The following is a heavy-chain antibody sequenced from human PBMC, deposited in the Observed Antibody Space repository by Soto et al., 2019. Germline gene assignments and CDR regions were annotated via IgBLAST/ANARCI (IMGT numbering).Heavy chain of an antibody. V-gene: IGHV3-11*01. J-gene: IGHJ6*02. CDR2: ITFSGNTV. CDR1: GFTFSDSY. Sequence: PGGSLRLSCAASGFTFSDSYMSWIRQAPGKGLEWISYITFSGNTVYYADSLKGRFTISRDNARNPLYLQMSRLRAEDTAVYYCARVSWREKYGMDVWGQGTTVTVSS. CDR3: ARVSWREKYGMDV.